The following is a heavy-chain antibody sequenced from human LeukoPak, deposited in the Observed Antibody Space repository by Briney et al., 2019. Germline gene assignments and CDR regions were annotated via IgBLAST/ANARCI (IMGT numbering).Heavy chain of an antibody. Sequence: GESLKISCKGSGYRFTSYWISWVRQMPGKGLEWMGRIDPSDSYTNYSPSFQGHLTISADKSISTAYLQWSSLKATDTAMYYCARHQLLGPCFKGVCSDAFDIWGQGTMVTVSS. V-gene: IGHV5-10-1*01. CDR1: GYRFTSYW. D-gene: IGHD2-8*01. CDR2: IDPSDSYT. CDR3: ARHQLLGPCFKGVCSDAFDI. J-gene: IGHJ3*02.